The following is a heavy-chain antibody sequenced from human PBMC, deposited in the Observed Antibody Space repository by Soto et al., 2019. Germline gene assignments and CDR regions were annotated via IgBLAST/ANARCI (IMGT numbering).Heavy chain of an antibody. J-gene: IGHJ6*03. Sequence: QVQLQESGPGLVKPSQTLSLTCTVSGGSISSGGYYWSWIRQHPGKGLEWIGYIYYSGSTYYNPSLKSRVTISVDTSKNQFSLKLSSVTAADTAVYYCAREEKEDFWSGYGFDYYYYMDVWGKGTTVTVSS. D-gene: IGHD3-3*01. CDR1: GGSISSGGYY. CDR3: AREEKEDFWSGYGFDYYYYMDV. V-gene: IGHV4-31*03. CDR2: IYYSGST.